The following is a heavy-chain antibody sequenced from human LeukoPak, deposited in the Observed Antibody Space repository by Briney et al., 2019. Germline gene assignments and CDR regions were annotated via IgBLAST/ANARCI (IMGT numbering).Heavy chain of an antibody. CDR2: IYTTVST. Sequence: PSETLSLTCTVSGGSISSYHWSWIRQPAGKGLEWIGRIYTTVSTHYNPSLRSRVTMSVDTSKNHFSLRLSSVTAADTAAYYCARDQDYGDYRDWGQGILVTVSS. D-gene: IGHD4-17*01. J-gene: IGHJ4*02. CDR1: GGSISSYH. CDR3: ARDQDYGDYRD. V-gene: IGHV4-4*07.